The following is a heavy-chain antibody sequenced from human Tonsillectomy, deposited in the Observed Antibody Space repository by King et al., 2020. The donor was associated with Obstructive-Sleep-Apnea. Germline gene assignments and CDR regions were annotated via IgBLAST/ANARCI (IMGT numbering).Heavy chain of an antibody. Sequence: QLVQSGADVKKPGGSVKVSCKTSGYTFTSYGINWFRQAPGQGLEWMGWITTYNGKTDYAQNVQGRFTLRTDTSTSTVYMELRNLRSDDTAVYFCARGGTGWYDDWGQGTLVTVSS. D-gene: IGHD1-1*01. V-gene: IGHV1-18*01. CDR2: ITTYNGKT. J-gene: IGHJ5*02. CDR1: GYTFTSYG. CDR3: ARGGTGWYDD.